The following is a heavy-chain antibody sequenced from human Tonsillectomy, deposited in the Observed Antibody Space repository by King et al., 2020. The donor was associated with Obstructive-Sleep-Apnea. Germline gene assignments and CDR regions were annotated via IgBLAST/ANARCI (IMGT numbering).Heavy chain of an antibody. V-gene: IGHV3-48*04. CDR3: ARDPMTRGRTWYGFDY. Sequence: VQRVEAVGGGVKTGGSLRLSCLVSEFNLSGVNMNWGVQVPGYGLTRVSYMRMSGGAIHYDESLKGRFTMSRYNAMTSVYLQMNSLTAEDTALYYCARDPMTRGRTWYGFDYWGRGTLVTVSS. CDR2: MRMSGGAI. J-gene: IGHJ4*02. D-gene: IGHD1-14*01. CDR1: EFNLSGVN.